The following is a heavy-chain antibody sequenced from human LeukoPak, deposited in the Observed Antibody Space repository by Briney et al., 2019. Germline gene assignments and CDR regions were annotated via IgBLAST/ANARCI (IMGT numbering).Heavy chain of an antibody. CDR2: INPNSGGT. J-gene: IGHJ4*02. CDR3: AIGYSSSWYRRIHFDY. V-gene: IGHV1-2*02. D-gene: IGHD6-13*01. Sequence: ASVKVSCKASGYTFTGYYMHWVRQAPGQGLEWMGWINPNSGGTNYAQKFQGRVTMTRDTSISTAYMELSRLRSDDTAVYYCAIGYSSSWYRRIHFDYWGQGTLVTVSS. CDR1: GYTFTGYY.